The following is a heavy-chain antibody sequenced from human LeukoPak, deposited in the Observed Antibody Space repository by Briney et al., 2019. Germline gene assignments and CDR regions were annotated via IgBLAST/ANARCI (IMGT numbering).Heavy chain of an antibody. D-gene: IGHD1-14*01. Sequence: SETLTLTCAVYGGSFSGYYWSWIRQPPGKGLEWIGEINHSGSTNYNPSLKSRVTISVDTSKNQFSLKLSSVTAADTAVYYCARAGPDAPFDYWGQGTLVTVSS. CDR3: ARAGPDAPFDY. CDR1: GGSFSGYY. CDR2: INHSGST. J-gene: IGHJ4*02. V-gene: IGHV4-34*01.